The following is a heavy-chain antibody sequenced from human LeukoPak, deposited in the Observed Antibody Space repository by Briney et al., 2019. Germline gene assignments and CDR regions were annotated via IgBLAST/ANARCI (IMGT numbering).Heavy chain of an antibody. CDR2: IYYSGST. V-gene: IGHV4-59*01. CDR3: ARAGHYDFWSGYYSKYYYYGMDV. Sequence: SETLSLTCTVSGGSISSYYWSWIRQPPGEGLEWIGYIYYSGSTNYNPSLKSRVTISVDTSKNQFSLKLSSVTAADTAVYYCARAGHYDFWSGYYSKYYYYGMDVWGQGTTVTVSS. D-gene: IGHD3-3*01. CDR1: GGSISSYY. J-gene: IGHJ6*02.